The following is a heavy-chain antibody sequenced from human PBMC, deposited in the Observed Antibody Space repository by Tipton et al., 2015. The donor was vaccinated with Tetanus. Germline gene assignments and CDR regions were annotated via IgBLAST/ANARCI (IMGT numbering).Heavy chain of an antibody. D-gene: IGHD3-3*01. CDR1: GYTFTTYG. CDR2: INTYNGNT. CDR3: ARTYFWSGYWEFDY. J-gene: IGHJ4*02. Sequence: QSGPEVKKPGASVRVSCKASGYTFTTYGISWVRQAPGQGLEWMGWINTYNGNTNYAQKLQGRVTVTTDTSTSTAYMELRSLRSDDTAVYYCARTYFWSGYWEFDYWGQGTLVTVSS. V-gene: IGHV1-18*01.